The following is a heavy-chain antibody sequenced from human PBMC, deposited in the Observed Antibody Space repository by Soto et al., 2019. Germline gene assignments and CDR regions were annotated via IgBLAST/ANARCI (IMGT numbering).Heavy chain of an antibody. D-gene: IGHD3-10*01. J-gene: IGHJ6*03. V-gene: IGHV4-34*01. CDR3: ARGLILWFGDLSRRGGYYYYMDV. CDR2: INDSGDI. CDR1: GGSFSGYQ. Sequence: QVQLQQWGAGLLKPSETLSLTCAVYGGSFSGYQWSWIRQTPGKGLEWIGGINDSGDINYNPCLKCGVTILVDSPKKQISLRLSSVTAADTAVYYCARGLILWFGDLSRRGGYYYYMDVWGKGTTVTVSS.